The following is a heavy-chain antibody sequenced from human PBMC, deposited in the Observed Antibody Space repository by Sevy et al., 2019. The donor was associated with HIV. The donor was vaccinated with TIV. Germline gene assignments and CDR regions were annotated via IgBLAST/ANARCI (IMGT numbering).Heavy chain of an antibody. D-gene: IGHD6-13*01. Sequence: ASVKVSCKASGGTFSSYAISWVRQAPGQGLEWMGGIIPIFGTANYAQTFQGRVTITADESTSTAYMELSSLRSEDTAVYYCARDRAGAAAGIGFDYWGQGTLVTVSS. CDR3: ARDRAGAAAGIGFDY. V-gene: IGHV1-69*13. J-gene: IGHJ4*02. CDR1: GGTFSSYA. CDR2: IIPIFGTA.